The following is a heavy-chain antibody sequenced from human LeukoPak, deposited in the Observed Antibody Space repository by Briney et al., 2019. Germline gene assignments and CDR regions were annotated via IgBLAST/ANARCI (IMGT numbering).Heavy chain of an antibody. D-gene: IGHD3-9*01. V-gene: IGHV3-23*01. CDR1: GFTFSSYA. CDR2: ISGSSGST. CDR3: AKDYDILTGSEY. J-gene: IGHJ4*02. Sequence: PGGSLRLSCAASGFTFSSYAMSSVRQAPGKGLEWVSAISGSSGSTYYADSVKGRFTISRDNSKNTLYLQMNSLRAGDTSVYYCAKDYDILTGSEYWGQGTLVTVSS.